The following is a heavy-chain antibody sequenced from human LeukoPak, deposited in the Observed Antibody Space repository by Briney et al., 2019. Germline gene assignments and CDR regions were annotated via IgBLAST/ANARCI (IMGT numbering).Heavy chain of an antibody. V-gene: IGHV4-59*01. CDR2: IYYSGTT. D-gene: IGHD6-19*01. CDR1: GGSISSYY. Sequence: MSSETLSLTCTVSGGSISSYYWSWIRQPPGKGLEWIGYIYYSGTTNYNPSLKSRVTISVDTSKNQFSLKLSSVTAADTAVYYCARTLWSIAVAGHAFDIWGQGTMVTVSS. J-gene: IGHJ3*02. CDR3: ARTLWSIAVAGHAFDI.